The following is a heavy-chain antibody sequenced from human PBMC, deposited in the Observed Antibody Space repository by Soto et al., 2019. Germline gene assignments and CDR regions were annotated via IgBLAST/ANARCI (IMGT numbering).Heavy chain of an antibody. CDR2: IYYSGAT. V-gene: IGHV4-39*02. CDR3: ARVGEVMTSFDY. D-gene: IGHD3-16*01. Sequence: QLHLQESGPGLVKPSETLSLTCTVSGDSIRSGPYYWGWIRQPPGEGLEWIGSIYYSGATYYNPSLKSRVTISIGTSKNLFSLNLSSVTAADTAMCYCARVGEVMTSFDYWGQGTLVTVSS. CDR1: GDSIRSGPYY. J-gene: IGHJ4*02.